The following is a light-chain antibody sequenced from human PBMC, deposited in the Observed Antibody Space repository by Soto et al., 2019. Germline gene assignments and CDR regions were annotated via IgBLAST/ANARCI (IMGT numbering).Light chain of an antibody. J-gene: IGKJ5*01. V-gene: IGKV1-5*01. Sequence: DLQMTPAPSTLSGSVGGRRPITCRASQTISTWLAWHQEKPGKXPKXXIYDASSLESGVPSRFSGSGSGTDGTLTITSLQPDDFATYYCQQFNSYPITFGQGTRLEIK. CDR3: QQFNSYPIT. CDR1: QTISTW. CDR2: DAS.